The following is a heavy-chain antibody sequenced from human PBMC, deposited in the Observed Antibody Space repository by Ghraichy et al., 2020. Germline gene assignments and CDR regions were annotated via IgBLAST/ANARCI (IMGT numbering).Heavy chain of an antibody. CDR1: GFTFSNYA. D-gene: IGHD1-26*01. CDR2: ISGSGDST. V-gene: IGHV3-23*01. Sequence: GESLNISCAASGFTFSNYAMTWVRQAPGKGLEWVSVISGSGDSTYYADSVQGRYTISRDNSKNTLYLQMNSLRAEDTAIYYCAKDRPHSESSQIYYWGQGTLVTVSS. J-gene: IGHJ4*02. CDR3: AKDRPHSESSQIYY.